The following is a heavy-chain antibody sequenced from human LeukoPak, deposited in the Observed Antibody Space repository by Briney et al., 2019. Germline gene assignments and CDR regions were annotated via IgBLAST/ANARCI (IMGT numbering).Heavy chain of an antibody. V-gene: IGHV3-23*01. Sequence: GGSLRLSCAASGFTFRLYVMTWVRQAPGKGLEWVSAITGSGGSIYYADSVGGRFTISRDNSKNTLYLQMSSLRAEDTAIYYCAHPSTPDYGGLDYWGQGTLVTVSS. CDR3: AHPSTPDYGGLDY. CDR2: ITGSGGSI. D-gene: IGHD4-17*01. CDR1: GFTFRLYV. J-gene: IGHJ4*02.